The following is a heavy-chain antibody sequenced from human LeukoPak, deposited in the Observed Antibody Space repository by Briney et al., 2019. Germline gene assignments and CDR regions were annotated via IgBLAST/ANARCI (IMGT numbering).Heavy chain of an antibody. CDR1: GYTFSSYG. Sequence: ASVKVSCKASGYTFSSYGITWVRQAPGQGLEWMGWINPNSGGTNYAQKFQGRVTMTRDTSISTAYMELSRLRSDDTAVYYCASGPFWSGYTYNWFDPWGQGTLVTVSS. D-gene: IGHD3-3*01. V-gene: IGHV1-2*02. J-gene: IGHJ5*02. CDR2: INPNSGGT. CDR3: ASGPFWSGYTYNWFDP.